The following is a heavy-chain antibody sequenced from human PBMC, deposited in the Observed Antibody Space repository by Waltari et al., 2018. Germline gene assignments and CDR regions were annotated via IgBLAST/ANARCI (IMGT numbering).Heavy chain of an antibody. J-gene: IGHJ4*02. V-gene: IGHV1-69*01. CDR2: IIPIFGTA. Sequence: QVQLVQSGAEVKKPGSSVKVSCKASGGTFSSYAISWVRQAPGQGLEWMGGIIPIFGTAKYAKNFQGRVTITADESTSTAYMELSSLRSEDTAVYYCATCGGWELLQAFDYWGQGTLVTVSS. CDR1: GGTFSSYA. D-gene: IGHD1-26*01. CDR3: ATCGGWELLQAFDY.